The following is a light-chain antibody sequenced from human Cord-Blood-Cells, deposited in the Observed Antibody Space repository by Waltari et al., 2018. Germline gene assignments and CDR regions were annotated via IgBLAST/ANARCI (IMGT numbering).Light chain of an antibody. J-gene: IGKJ1*01. CDR1: QSLLHSNGYNY. CDR2: LCS. CDR3: MQALQTPWT. Sequence: IVMTPSPLSLPVTPGEPASLSCRSSQSLLHSNGYNYLDCYLQKPGQSPQLLIYLCSNRASGVPDRFSGSGSGTDFTLKISRVEAEDVGVYYCMQALQTPWTFGQGTKVEIK. V-gene: IGKV2-28*01.